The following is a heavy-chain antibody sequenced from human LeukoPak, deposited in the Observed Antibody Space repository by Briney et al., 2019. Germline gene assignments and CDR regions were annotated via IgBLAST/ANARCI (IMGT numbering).Heavy chain of an antibody. J-gene: IGHJ6*02. V-gene: IGHV3-30-3*01. Sequence: GGSLRLSCGASGFTFSSYAMPWVRQAPGKGLEWVAVIPHDGSSKYYADSVKGRFTISRDNSKNTLYLQMNSLRAEDTAVYYCARGHCSTTHCSIYYGLDVWGQGTTVTVSS. CDR1: GFTFSSYA. CDR3: ARGHCSTTHCSIYYGLDV. D-gene: IGHD2-2*01. CDR2: IPHDGSSK.